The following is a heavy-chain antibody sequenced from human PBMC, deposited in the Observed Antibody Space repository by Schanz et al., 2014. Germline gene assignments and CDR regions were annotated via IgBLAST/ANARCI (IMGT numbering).Heavy chain of an antibody. CDR2: FIPILGIA. CDR3: AREVGLYDRGWFDP. V-gene: IGHV1-69*04. D-gene: IGHD3-22*01. CDR1: GYTFTAYG. Sequence: QVQLEQSGAEVKKPGASVKVSCQTSGYTFTAYGLNWVRQAPGQGLEWMGRFIPILGIADYAQKFQGRVTVTADTSTNTAYMELSSLRSEDTAVYYCAREVGLYDRGWFDPWGQGTLVTVSS. J-gene: IGHJ5*02.